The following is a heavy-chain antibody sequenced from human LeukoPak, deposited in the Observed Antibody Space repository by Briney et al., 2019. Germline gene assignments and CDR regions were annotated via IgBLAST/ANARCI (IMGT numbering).Heavy chain of an antibody. Sequence: ASVKVSCKASGYTFTSYYMHWVRQAPGQGLEWMGIINPSGCSTSYAQKFQGRVTMTRDTSTTTVYMELSSLRSEDTAVYYCARGMVRTIYYYYYMDVWGKGTTVTVSS. CDR1: GYTFTSYY. CDR2: INPSGCST. D-gene: IGHD3-10*01. CDR3: ARGMVRTIYYYYYMDV. V-gene: IGHV1-46*01. J-gene: IGHJ6*03.